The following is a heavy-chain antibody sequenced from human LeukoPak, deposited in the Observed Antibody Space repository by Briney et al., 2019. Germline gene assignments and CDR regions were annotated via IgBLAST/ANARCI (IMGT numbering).Heavy chain of an antibody. J-gene: IGHJ3*02. CDR2: ISGGGGNT. V-gene: IGHV3-23*01. CDR1: GFTFSSYA. Sequence: EGSLRLSCAASGFTFSSYAMTWVRQGPGEGLEWVSDISGGGGNTYYADSVKGRFTISRDNSKNTLYLQMHSLRAEDTAVYYCAIYRGYGTNAFDIWGQGTMVTVSS. D-gene: IGHD5-12*01. CDR3: AIYRGYGTNAFDI.